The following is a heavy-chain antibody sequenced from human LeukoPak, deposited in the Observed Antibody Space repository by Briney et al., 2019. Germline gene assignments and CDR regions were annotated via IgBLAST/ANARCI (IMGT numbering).Heavy chain of an antibody. J-gene: IGHJ5*02. V-gene: IGHV3-23*01. Sequence: GGSLRLSCAASGFAFSSQAMGWVRQAPGKGLEWVSVISDSGSITYYADSVKGRFTISRENSKNTLYLQMNSLRAEDTAVYYCAKEVGPTHGRGNWFDPWGQGTLVTVSS. D-gene: IGHD1-26*01. CDR3: AKEVGPTHGRGNWFDP. CDR1: GFAFSSQA. CDR2: ISDSGSIT.